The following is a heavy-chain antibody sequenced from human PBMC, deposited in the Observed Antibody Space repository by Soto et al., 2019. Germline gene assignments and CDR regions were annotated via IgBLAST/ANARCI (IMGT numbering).Heavy chain of an antibody. D-gene: IGHD6-19*01. J-gene: IGHJ4*02. V-gene: IGHV4-34*01. CDR3: ARGPRRPIAVAGKDDVYYFDY. CDR1: GGSFSGYY. CDR2: INHSGST. Sequence: SETLSLTCAVYGGSFSGYYWSWIRQPPGKGLEWIGEINHSGSTNYNPSLKSRVTISVDTSKNQFSLKLSSVTAADTAVYYCARGPRRPIAVAGKDDVYYFDYWGQGTLVTVSS.